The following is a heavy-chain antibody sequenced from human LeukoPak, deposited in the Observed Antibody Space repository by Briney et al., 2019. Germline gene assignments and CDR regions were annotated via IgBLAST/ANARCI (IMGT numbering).Heavy chain of an antibody. CDR3: ARDAHYYDSSGYYYRFDY. CDR2: ISPSGDIT. CDR1: GFIFSSHG. V-gene: IGHV3-23*01. J-gene: IGHJ4*02. D-gene: IGHD3-22*01. Sequence: GGSLRLSCAASGFIFSSHGMNRVRQAPGKGLEWVSGISPSGDITYYADSVKGRFTISRDNSKNTVYLRMDSLRFEDTAVYYCARDAHYYDSSGYYYRFDYWGQGTLVTVSS.